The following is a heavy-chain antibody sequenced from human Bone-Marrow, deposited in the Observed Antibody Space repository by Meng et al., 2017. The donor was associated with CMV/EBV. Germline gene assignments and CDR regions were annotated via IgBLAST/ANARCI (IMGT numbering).Heavy chain of an antibody. D-gene: IGHD6-13*01. CDR3: ASGYSSSWYGGGYFHH. CDR2: INHSGST. CDR1: GGSFSGYY. J-gene: IGHJ1*01. V-gene: IGHV4-34*01. Sequence: SETLSLTCAVYGGSFSGYYWSWIRQPPGKGLEWIGEINHSGSTNYNPSLKSRVTVSVVTSKNQFSLKLSSVTAADTAVYYCASGYSSSWYGGGYFHHWGQGTLVTVSS.